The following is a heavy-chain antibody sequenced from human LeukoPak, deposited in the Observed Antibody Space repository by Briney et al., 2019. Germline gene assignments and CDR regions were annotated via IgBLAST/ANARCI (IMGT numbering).Heavy chain of an antibody. D-gene: IGHD3-3*01. CDR3: AKSTYYDFWSALDY. Sequence: PGRSLRLSCAASGFTFDDYAMHWVRQAPGKGLEWVSGISWNSGSIGYADSVKGRFTISRDNAKNSLHLQMNSLRAEDMALYYCAKSTYYDFWSALDYWGQGTLVTVSS. CDR2: ISWNSGSI. V-gene: IGHV3-9*03. J-gene: IGHJ4*02. CDR1: GFTFDDYA.